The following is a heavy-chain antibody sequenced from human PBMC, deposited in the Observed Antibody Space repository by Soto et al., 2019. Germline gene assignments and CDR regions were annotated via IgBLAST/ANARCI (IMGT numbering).Heavy chain of an antibody. V-gene: IGHV4-59*08. CDR1: GGSISSYY. Sequence: QVQLQESGPGLVKPSETLSLTCTVSGGSISSYYWSWIRQPPGKGLEWIGYIYYSGSTNYNPSLXGXVXIXIDTATNQYSLKLSSVTAADTAVYYCARRYGYSFDYWGQGTLVTVSS. CDR3: ARRYGYSFDY. D-gene: IGHD1-1*01. CDR2: IYYSGST. J-gene: IGHJ4*02.